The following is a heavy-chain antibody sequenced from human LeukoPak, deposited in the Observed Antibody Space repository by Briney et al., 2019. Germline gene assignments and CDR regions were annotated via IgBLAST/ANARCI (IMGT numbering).Heavy chain of an antibody. V-gene: IGHV4-59*01. CDR1: SGSISGYY. J-gene: IGHJ4*02. CDR3: ARVDPDSSSTLEVFDY. CDR2: IYYSGST. D-gene: IGHD6-6*01. Sequence: SETLSLTCIVSSGSISGYYWSWVRQPPGKGLEWIGYIYYSGSTNYNPSLKSRVTISVDTSKNQFSLKLSSVTAADTAVYYCARVDPDSSSTLEVFDYWGQGTLVTVSS.